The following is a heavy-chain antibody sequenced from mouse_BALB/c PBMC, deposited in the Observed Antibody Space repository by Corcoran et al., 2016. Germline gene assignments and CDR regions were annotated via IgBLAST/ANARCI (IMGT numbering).Heavy chain of an antibody. CDR2: ILPGSGST. Sequence: QVQLQQSGAELMKAGASVKISCKATGYTFSSYWIEWVKQRPGHGLEWIGEILPGSGSTNYNEKFKGKATFTADTSSNTAYMQLSSLTSEDSAVYYCARNYGSSRDWYFDVWGAGTTVTVSS. J-gene: IGHJ1*01. CDR1: GYTFSSYW. CDR3: ARNYGSSRDWYFDV. D-gene: IGHD1-1*01. V-gene: IGHV1-9*01.